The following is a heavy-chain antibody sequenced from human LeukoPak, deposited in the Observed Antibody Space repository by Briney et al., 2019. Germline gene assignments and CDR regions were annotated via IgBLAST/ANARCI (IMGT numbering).Heavy chain of an antibody. J-gene: IGHJ6*03. CDR3: AKALSPSITIFPSYYYYYMDV. Sequence: GGSLRLSCAASGFTFSSYAMSWVRQAPGKGLEWVSAISGSGGSTYYADSVKGRFTISRDNSKNTLYLQMNSLRAEDTAVYYCAKALSPSITIFPSYYYYYMDVWGKGTTVTVSS. D-gene: IGHD3-3*01. V-gene: IGHV3-23*01. CDR1: GFTFSSYA. CDR2: ISGSGGST.